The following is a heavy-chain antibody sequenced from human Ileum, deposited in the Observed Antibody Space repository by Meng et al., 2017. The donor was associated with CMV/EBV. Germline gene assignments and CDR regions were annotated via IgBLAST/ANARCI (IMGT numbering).Heavy chain of an antibody. CDR1: GFTFSSYE. V-gene: IGHV3-48*03. J-gene: IGHJ4*02. CDR2: IDSSGTI. CDR3: ARDKSARDSSAYDY. Sequence: GESLKISCAASGFTFSSYEMNWVRQAPGKGLEWVSYIDSSGTIYYADSVKGRFTISRDNAKNSLYLQMDSLRAEDTAVYYCARDKSARDSSAYDYWGQGTLVTVSS. D-gene: IGHD3-22*01.